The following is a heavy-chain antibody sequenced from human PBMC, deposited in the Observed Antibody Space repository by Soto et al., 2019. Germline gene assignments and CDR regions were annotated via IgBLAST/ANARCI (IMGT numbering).Heavy chain of an antibody. V-gene: IGHV4-59*08. CDR2: IYYSGST. D-gene: IGHD3-10*01. Sequence: LSLTCPFSGGSISSDYWSWIRQPPGKGLEWIGYIYYSGSTNYNPSLKSRVTISVDTSKNQFSLKLNSMTAADTAVYYCARHNYGSGSTYFDYWGQGTMVTVSS. CDR1: GGSISSDY. J-gene: IGHJ4*03. CDR3: ARHNYGSGSTYFDY.